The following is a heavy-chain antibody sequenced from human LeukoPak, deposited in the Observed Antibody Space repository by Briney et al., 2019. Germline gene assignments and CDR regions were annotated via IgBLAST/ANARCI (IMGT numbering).Heavy chain of an antibody. Sequence: SETLSLTCTVSGGSITSYYWSWIRQPPGKGLEWIGYIYYSGSTNYNPPLKSRVTISVDTSKNQISLKLSSVTAADTAVYYCARARGAEAIDYWGHGTLVTVSS. D-gene: IGHD6-25*01. CDR2: IYYSGST. J-gene: IGHJ4*01. CDR1: GGSITSYY. CDR3: ARARGAEAIDY. V-gene: IGHV4-59*01.